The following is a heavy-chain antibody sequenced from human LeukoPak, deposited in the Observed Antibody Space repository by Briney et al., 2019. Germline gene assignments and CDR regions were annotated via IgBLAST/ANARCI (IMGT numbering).Heavy chain of an antibody. Sequence: SETLSLTCTVSGASISSSTYYWGWIRQPPGKGLEWIGSIYYSGRTYYNPSLQSRLTISVDTSKNQFSLRLSSVTAADTAVYYCARRVYCSGGGCRNYYFDLWGRGTLVTVSS. CDR3: ARRVYCSGGGCRNYYFDL. V-gene: IGHV4-39*01. CDR2: IYYSGRT. D-gene: IGHD2-15*01. J-gene: IGHJ2*01. CDR1: GASISSSTYY.